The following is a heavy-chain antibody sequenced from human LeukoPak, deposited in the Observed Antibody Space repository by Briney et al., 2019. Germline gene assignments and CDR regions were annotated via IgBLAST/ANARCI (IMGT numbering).Heavy chain of an antibody. Sequence: APVKVSCKASVYTFTGYYMHWVRQAPRQGLEWMGWINPNSGGTNYAQKFQGRVTMTRDTSISTAYMELSRLRSDDTAVYYCARGHRITIFGVVIHQYFQHWGQGTLVTVSS. V-gene: IGHV1-2*02. D-gene: IGHD3-3*01. CDR2: INPNSGGT. CDR3: ARGHRITIFGVVIHQYFQH. CDR1: VYTFTGYY. J-gene: IGHJ1*01.